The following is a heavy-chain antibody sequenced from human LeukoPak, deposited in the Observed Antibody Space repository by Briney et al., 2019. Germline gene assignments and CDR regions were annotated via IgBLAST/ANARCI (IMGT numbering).Heavy chain of an antibody. CDR2: ISSSSSYI. V-gene: IGHV3-21*01. CDR3: ARDFIQQQLVGDAFDI. D-gene: IGHD6-13*01. Sequence: PGGSLRLSCAASGFTFSSYSMNWVRQAPGKGLEWVSSISSSSSYIYYADSVKGRFTISRDNAKNSLYLQMNSLRAEDTAVYYCARDFIQQQLVGDAFDIWGQGTMVTVSS. J-gene: IGHJ3*02. CDR1: GFTFSSYS.